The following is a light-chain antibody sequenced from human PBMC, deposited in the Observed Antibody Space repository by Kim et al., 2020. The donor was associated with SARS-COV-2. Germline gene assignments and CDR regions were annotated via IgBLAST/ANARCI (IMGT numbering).Light chain of an antibody. J-gene: IGLJ3*02. Sequence: SVSTGQTASITCSANELGGKHASWYQQKPGQSSVVVIYQDNKRPSGIPERFSGSNSGNTATLTISGTKAMDEADYYCQAWDSSTWVFGGGTQLTVL. V-gene: IGLV3-1*01. CDR1: ELGGKH. CDR2: QDN. CDR3: QAWDSSTWV.